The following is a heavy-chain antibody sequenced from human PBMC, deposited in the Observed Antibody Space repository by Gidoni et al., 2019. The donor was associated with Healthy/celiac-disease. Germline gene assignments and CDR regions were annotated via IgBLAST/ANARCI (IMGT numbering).Heavy chain of an antibody. CDR2: IYSGGST. Sequence: EVQRVESGGGLIQPGGSLRLSCAASGFTVSSNYRSWVRQAPGKGLEWVSVIYSGGSTYYAVSVKGRFTISRDNSKNTLYLQMNSLRAEDTAVYYCAWESTMVPKLSYWGQGTLVTVSS. V-gene: IGHV3-53*03. CDR1: GFTVSSNY. J-gene: IGHJ4*02. D-gene: IGHD3-10*01. CDR3: AWESTMVPKLSY.